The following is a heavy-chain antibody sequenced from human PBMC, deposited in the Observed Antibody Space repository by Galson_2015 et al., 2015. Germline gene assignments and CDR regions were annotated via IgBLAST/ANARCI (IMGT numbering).Heavy chain of an antibody. CDR1: GGSIGSWSYY. V-gene: IGHV4-39*01. CDR2: IYYNGNT. Sequence: TLSLTCTVSGGSIGSWSYYWAWIRQPPGKGLEWIGTIYYNGNTYYNPSLKSRVTLSVDTSRNYFALKLTSVTAADTAVYYCARQGAAAAGFFDYWGQGTLVTVSS. J-gene: IGHJ4*02. D-gene: IGHD6-13*01. CDR3: ARQGAAAAGFFDY.